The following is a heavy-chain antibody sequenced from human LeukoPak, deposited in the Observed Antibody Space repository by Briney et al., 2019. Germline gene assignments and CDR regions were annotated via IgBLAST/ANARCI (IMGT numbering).Heavy chain of an antibody. Sequence: GGSLRLSCAASGFTFSSFGMSWVRQVPGKGLDWVSNINQDGTDKYYVESVKGRFTISRDNAKNSLYLQMNSLRAEDTAVYYCARARRPSSYLGFQLWGQGTLVTVSS. D-gene: IGHD6-13*01. CDR1: GFTFSSFG. CDR2: INQDGTDK. V-gene: IGHV3-7*01. CDR3: ARARRPSSYLGFQL. J-gene: IGHJ1*01.